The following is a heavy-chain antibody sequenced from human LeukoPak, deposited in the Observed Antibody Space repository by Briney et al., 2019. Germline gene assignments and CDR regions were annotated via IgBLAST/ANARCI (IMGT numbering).Heavy chain of an antibody. CDR1: GGSISGSSYF. D-gene: IGHD3-10*01. J-gene: IGHJ4*02. Sequence: SETLSLTCAVSGGSISGSSYFWGWIRQPPGKGLEWIGSIYYSGNTYHNPSLKSRVTISVDTSKNQFSLKLSSVTAADTAVYYCARLKEGIDYWGQGTLVTVSS. CDR3: ARLKEGIDY. V-gene: IGHV4-39*01. CDR2: IYYSGNT.